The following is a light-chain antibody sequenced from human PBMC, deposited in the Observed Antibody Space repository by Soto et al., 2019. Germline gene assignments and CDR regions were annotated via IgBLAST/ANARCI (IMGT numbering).Light chain of an antibody. CDR2: GAS. CDR3: QQRSNWPPIT. V-gene: IGKV3D-20*02. CDR1: QSVTSND. Sequence: EIVLTQSPGTLSLSPGESATLSCRASQSVTSNDLAWYQQKPGQAPRLLIYGASSRAIGIPDRFSGSGSGTDFTLTISRLEPEDFAVYYCQQRSNWPPITFGQGTRLEI. J-gene: IGKJ5*01.